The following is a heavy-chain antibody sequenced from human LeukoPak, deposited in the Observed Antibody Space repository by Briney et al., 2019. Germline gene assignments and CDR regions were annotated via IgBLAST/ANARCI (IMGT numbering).Heavy chain of an antibody. D-gene: IGHD5-12*01. CDR2: IGSSGNTI. Sequence: GGSLRLSCAASGFTFSTYEMNWVRQAPGKGLEWVSYIGSSGNTIYYTDSVKGRFTISRDNAKNSLYLQMNSLRAEDTAVYFCARWRAGSGGYDFDYWGQGTLVTVSS. CDR1: GFTFSTYE. CDR3: ARWRAGSGGYDFDY. J-gene: IGHJ4*02. V-gene: IGHV3-48*03.